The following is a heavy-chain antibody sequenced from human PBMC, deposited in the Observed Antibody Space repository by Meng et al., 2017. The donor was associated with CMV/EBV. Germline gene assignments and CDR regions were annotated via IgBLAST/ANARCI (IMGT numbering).Heavy chain of an antibody. V-gene: IGHV4-59*01. CDR1: GGSISSYY. J-gene: IGHJ3*02. Sequence: SETLSLTCTVSGGSISSYYWSWTRQPPGKGLEWIGYIYYSGSTNYNPSLKSRVTISVDTSKNQFSLKLSSVTAADTAVYYCARAGGAFDIWGQGTMVTVSS. D-gene: IGHD1-26*01. CDR2: IYYSGST. CDR3: ARAGGAFDI.